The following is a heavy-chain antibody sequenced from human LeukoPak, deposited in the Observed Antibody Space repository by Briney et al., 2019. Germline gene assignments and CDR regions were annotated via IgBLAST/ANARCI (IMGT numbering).Heavy chain of an antibody. CDR3: AKVAEGDYYDSTGYYLYFQH. CDR1: GFTFSSYA. Sequence: GGSLRLSCAASGFTFSSYAMSWVRQAPGKGLEWVSAISGSGGSTYYADSVKGRFTISRDNSKNTLYLQMNSLRAEDMAVYYCAKVAEGDYYDSTGYYLYFQHWGQGTLVTVSS. J-gene: IGHJ1*01. V-gene: IGHV3-23*01. D-gene: IGHD3-22*01. CDR2: ISGSGGST.